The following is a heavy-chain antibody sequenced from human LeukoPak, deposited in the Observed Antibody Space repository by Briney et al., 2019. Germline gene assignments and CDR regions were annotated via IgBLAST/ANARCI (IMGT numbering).Heavy chain of an antibody. Sequence: PSQTLSLTCTVSGGSISSGSYYWSWIRQPAGKGLEWIGRIYTSGSTNYNPSLKSRVTISVDTSKNQFSLKLSSVTAADTAVYYCARDGGSYYYYYYMDAWAKGPRSPSP. V-gene: IGHV4-61*02. CDR2: IYTSGST. J-gene: IGHJ6*03. D-gene: IGHD1-26*01. CDR1: GGSISSGSYY. CDR3: ARDGGSYYYYYYMDA.